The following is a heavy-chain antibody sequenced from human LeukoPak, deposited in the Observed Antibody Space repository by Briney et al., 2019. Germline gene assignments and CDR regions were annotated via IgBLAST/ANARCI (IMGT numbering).Heavy chain of an antibody. CDR3: ARRAGAHTHPYDY. Sequence: PGGSLRLSCTVSGFTVSSNSMSWVRQAPGKGLEWVSFIYSAGSIYYSDSVKGRFTISIDNSKNTLYLQMNSPRAEDTAVYYCARRAGAHTHPYDYWGQGTLVTVSS. D-gene: IGHD4/OR15-4a*01. V-gene: IGHV3-53*01. CDR1: GFTVSSNS. J-gene: IGHJ4*02. CDR2: IYSAGSI.